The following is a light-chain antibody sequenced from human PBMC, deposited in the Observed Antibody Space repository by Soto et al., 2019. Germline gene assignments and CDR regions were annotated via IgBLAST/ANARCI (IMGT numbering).Light chain of an antibody. J-gene: IGKJ2*01. CDR3: RQNGSAPPYT. CDR2: GAS. Sequence: EIVLTQSPGTLSLSPGERATLSCRASQSVSSSYLAWYQQKAGQAPRLLIYGASSRATGLPGRFSSSGPGPDITITISRLEPEDYAVYYCRQNGSAPPYTFGQATKLEIK. CDR1: QSVSSSY. V-gene: IGKV3-20*01.